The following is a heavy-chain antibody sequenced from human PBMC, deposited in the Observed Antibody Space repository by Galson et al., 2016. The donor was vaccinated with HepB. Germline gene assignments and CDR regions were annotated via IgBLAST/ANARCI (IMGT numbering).Heavy chain of an antibody. V-gene: IGHV2-5*02. Sequence: PALVKPTQTLTLTCTFSGFSLDTHGTGVAWIRRPPGKALEWLALIYWDEDKRYRPSLKKRLTITRGTSKDQVILIMTNMDPVDTATYYCAHSDYFTPAAYGGDSWGQGTLVTVSS. J-gene: IGHJ4*02. CDR3: AHSDYFTPAAYGGDS. CDR1: GFSLDTHGTG. CDR2: IYWDEDK. D-gene: IGHD2/OR15-2a*01.